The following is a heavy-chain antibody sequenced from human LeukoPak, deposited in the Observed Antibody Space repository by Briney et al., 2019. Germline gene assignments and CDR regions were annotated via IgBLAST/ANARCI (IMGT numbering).Heavy chain of an antibody. V-gene: IGHV3-23*01. J-gene: IGHJ4*02. D-gene: IGHD5-12*01. CDR1: GFTFSSYE. CDR2: ISDSGTNT. CDR3: AKDGRKVATTFDS. Sequence: GGSLRLSCAASGFTFSSYEMNWVRQAPGKGLEWVSVISDSGTNTYYADSVKGRFTISRDNSKNTLSLQMNSLRAEDTAVYYCAKDGRKVATTFDSWGQGTLVTVSS.